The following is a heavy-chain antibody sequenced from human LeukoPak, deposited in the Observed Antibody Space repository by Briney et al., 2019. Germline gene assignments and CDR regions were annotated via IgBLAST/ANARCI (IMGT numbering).Heavy chain of an antibody. CDR3: ARLVTFYDFWSGYYLDYGMDV. CDR2: IYYSGST. CDR1: GGSISSYY. V-gene: IGHV4-59*08. Sequence: PSETLSLTCTVSGGSISSYYWSWIRQPPGKGPEWIGYIYYSGSTNYNPSLKSRVTISVDTSKNQFSLKLSSVTAADTAVYYCARLVTFYDFWSGYYLDYGMDVWGQGTTVTVSS. J-gene: IGHJ6*02. D-gene: IGHD3-3*01.